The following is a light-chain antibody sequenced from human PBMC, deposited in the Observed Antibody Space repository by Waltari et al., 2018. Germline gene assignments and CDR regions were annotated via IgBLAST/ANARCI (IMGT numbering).Light chain of an antibody. CDR1: QGIKND. CDR3: QQINSYPWT. CDR2: GAS. J-gene: IGKJ1*01. V-gene: IGKV1-9*01. Sequence: IQLTQSPSSLSASVGDRVTITCRASQGIKNDFAWYQQRPGRAPKLPLYGASTLQSGVPSRFSGSGSGTHFTLTISSLQPEDFATYYCQQINSYPWTFGQGTKVEIK.